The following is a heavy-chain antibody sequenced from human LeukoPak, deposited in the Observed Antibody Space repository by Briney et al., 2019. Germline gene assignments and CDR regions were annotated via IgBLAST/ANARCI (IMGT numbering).Heavy chain of an antibody. D-gene: IGHD1-26*01. Sequence: SETLSLTCTVSGGSISSSSYYWGWIRQPPGKGLEWIGSIYYSGGTYYNPSLKSRVTISVDTSKNQFSLKLSSVTAADTAVYYCARPRIVGGLDAFDIWGQGTMVTVSS. CDR3: ARPRIVGGLDAFDI. CDR1: GGSISSSSYY. V-gene: IGHV4-39*01. CDR2: IYYSGGT. J-gene: IGHJ3*02.